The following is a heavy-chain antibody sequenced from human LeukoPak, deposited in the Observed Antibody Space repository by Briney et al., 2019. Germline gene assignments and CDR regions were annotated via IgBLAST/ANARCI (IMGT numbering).Heavy chain of an antibody. Sequence: MAGGSLRLSCAASGFTFSTSSMNWVRQAPEKGLEWVSSISGSGDYIYYADSLKGRFTISRDNTENSLYLQMSSLRAEDTAVYYCAREISGEGFDYWGQGTLVTVSS. CDR2: ISGSGDYI. V-gene: IGHV3-21*01. D-gene: IGHD1-14*01. CDR3: AREISGEGFDY. J-gene: IGHJ4*02. CDR1: GFTFSTSS.